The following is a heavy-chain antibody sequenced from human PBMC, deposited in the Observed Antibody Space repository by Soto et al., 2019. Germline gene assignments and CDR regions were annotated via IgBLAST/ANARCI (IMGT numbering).Heavy chain of an antibody. J-gene: IGHJ4*02. CDR2: IYGGGST. Sequence: GGSLRLSCAASGFTVSNSYMSWVRQAPGKGLEWVSVIYGGGSTYYADSVKGRFTVSRDNSKNTLYLQMNSLRAEDTAVYYCARYSSGWSIDYWGQGTLVTVS. D-gene: IGHD6-19*01. CDR1: GFTVSNSY. V-gene: IGHV3-53*01. CDR3: ARYSSGWSIDY.